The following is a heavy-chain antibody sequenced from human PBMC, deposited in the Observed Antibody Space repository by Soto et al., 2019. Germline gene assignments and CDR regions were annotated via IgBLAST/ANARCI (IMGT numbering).Heavy chain of an antibody. Sequence: VQLVQSGAEVKKPGASVKVSCKASGYTFTSYAINWVRQATGQGIEWMGWMNPKSGNTGYAQKFQDRVTMTRNTAISKAYMELSSLRYEDTAVYYCARGQGKRTYYYGSEIGVDHWGQGTLVTVSS. D-gene: IGHD3-10*01. J-gene: IGHJ5*02. CDR3: ARGQGKRTYYYGSEIGVDH. CDR1: GYTFTSYA. V-gene: IGHV1-8*01. CDR2: MNPKSGNT.